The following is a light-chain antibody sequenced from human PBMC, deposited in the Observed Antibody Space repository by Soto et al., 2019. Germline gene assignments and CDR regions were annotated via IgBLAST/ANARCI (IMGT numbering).Light chain of an antibody. J-gene: IGKJ1*01. V-gene: IGKV1-5*01. CDR3: QQYNRNTWS. CDR2: DAS. Sequence: DIEMTQSPSTLSAFVGDRVTIACRASQSISMWLAWYQQKLGKAPKFLIYDASTLESGVPSRFSGSGSGTEFTLTITTLQPDDFATYFCQQYNRNTWSFGPGTKVDIK. CDR1: QSISMW.